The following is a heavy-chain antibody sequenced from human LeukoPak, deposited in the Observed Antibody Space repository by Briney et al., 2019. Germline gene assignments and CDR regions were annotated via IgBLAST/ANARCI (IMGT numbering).Heavy chain of an antibody. J-gene: IGHJ6*02. CDR2: ISGSGGST. Sequence: PGGSLRPSCAASGFTFSSYAMSWVRQAPGKGLEWVSAISGSGGSTYYADSVKGRFTISRDNSKNTLYLQMNSLRAEDTAVYYCAGPDSGGYYEDYYYYYGMDVWGQGTTVTVSS. CDR3: AGPDSGGYYEDYYYYYGMDV. D-gene: IGHD3-22*01. V-gene: IGHV3-23*01. CDR1: GFTFSSYA.